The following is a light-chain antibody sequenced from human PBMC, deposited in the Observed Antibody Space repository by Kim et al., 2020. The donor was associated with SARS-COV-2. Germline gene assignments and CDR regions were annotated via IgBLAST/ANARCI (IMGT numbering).Light chain of an antibody. J-gene: IGLJ2*01. CDR2: LYSDGSH. Sequence: QLVLTQSPSASASLGASVKLTCTLSSGHSSYAIAWHQQQPEKGPRYLMKLYSDGSHSKGDGIPDRFSGSSSGAERYLTISSLQSEDEADYYCQTWGTGIQVFGGGTQLTVL. V-gene: IGLV4-69*01. CDR3: QTWGTGIQV. CDR1: SGHSSYA.